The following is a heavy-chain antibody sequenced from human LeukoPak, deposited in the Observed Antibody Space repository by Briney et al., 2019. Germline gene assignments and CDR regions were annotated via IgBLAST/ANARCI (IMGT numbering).Heavy chain of an antibody. D-gene: IGHD2-15*01. Sequence: GASVKVSCKASGDTFTGYYMHWVRQAPGQWLEWMGWINPNSGGTNYAQKFQGRVTMTRDMSTSTVYMELSSLRSEDTAVYYCARDSSPRLYCSGGSCYPNIFDYWGQGTLVTVSS. CDR3: ARDSSPRLYCSGGSCYPNIFDY. CDR1: GDTFTGYY. J-gene: IGHJ4*02. V-gene: IGHV1-2*02. CDR2: INPNSGGT.